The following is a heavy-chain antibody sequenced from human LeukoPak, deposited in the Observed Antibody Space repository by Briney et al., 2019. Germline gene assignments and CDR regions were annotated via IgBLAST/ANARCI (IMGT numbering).Heavy chain of an antibody. CDR2: INPIFGTT. Sequence: SVKVSCKASGGTFSSYAISWVRPAPGQGLEWMGVINPIFGTTTYAQKFQGRVTITAVESTSTAYMELSSLRSEDTAVYYCAGVGICSSTSCPIGSWFDPWGQGTLVTVSS. V-gene: IGHV1-69*13. D-gene: IGHD2-2*01. CDR3: AGVGICSSTSCPIGSWFDP. J-gene: IGHJ5*02. CDR1: GGTFSSYA.